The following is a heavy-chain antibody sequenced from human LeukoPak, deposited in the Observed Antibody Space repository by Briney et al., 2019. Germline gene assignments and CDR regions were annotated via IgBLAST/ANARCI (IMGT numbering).Heavy chain of an antibody. J-gene: IGHJ4*02. D-gene: IGHD1-26*01. CDR1: GFTFSSYS. CDR2: ITARGTAM. V-gene: IGHV3-48*02. CDR3: ASSGSYRFDY. Sequence: GGSLRLSCAASGFTFSSYSMNWVRQAPGKGLEWVSHITARGTAMFYADSVKGRFTISRDNAKNSLYLQMNSLRDEDTAVYYCASSGSYRFDYWGQGTLVTVSS.